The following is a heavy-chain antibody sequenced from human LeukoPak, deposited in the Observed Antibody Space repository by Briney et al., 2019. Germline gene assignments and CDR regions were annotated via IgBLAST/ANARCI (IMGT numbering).Heavy chain of an antibody. CDR2: TSFDGSIE. D-gene: IGHD3-22*01. CDR3: AREITYYYGGSGYKAYFEY. CDR1: GFTFSSYG. Sequence: GRSLRLSCAASGFTFSSYGMHWARQAPGKGLEWVAVTSFDGSIEFYADSVKGRFAISRDNSKNTLYLHMNSLRPEDTAVYYCAREITYYYGGSGYKAYFEYWGQGTLVTVSS. V-gene: IGHV3-30*03. J-gene: IGHJ4*02.